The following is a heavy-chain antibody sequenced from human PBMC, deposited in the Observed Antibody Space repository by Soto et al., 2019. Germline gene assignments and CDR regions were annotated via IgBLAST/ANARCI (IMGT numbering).Heavy chain of an antibody. Sequence: SVTVSFQASGGTFSIYAISWVRQAPGQGLEWMGGIIPIFGTANYAQKFQGRVTITADESTSTAYMELSSLRSEDTAVYYCARDLGYCSSTSCPDFDYWGQGTLVTVSS. D-gene: IGHD2-2*03. V-gene: IGHV1-69*13. CDR1: GGTFSIYA. J-gene: IGHJ4*02. CDR3: ARDLGYCSSTSCPDFDY. CDR2: IIPIFGTA.